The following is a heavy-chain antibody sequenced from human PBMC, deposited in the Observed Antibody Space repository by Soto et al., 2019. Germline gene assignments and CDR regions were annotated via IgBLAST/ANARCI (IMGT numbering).Heavy chain of an antibody. CDR2: IIPILGIA. CDR3: ARVEGGSYSNYDHYFDY. Sequence: ASVKVSCKASGGTFSSYTISWVRQAPGQGLEWMGRIIPILGIANYAQKFQGRVTITADKSTSTAYMELSSLRSEDTAVYYCARVEGGSYSNYDHYFDYWGQGTLVTVSS. V-gene: IGHV1-69*02. J-gene: IGHJ4*02. D-gene: IGHD4-4*01. CDR1: GGTFSSYT.